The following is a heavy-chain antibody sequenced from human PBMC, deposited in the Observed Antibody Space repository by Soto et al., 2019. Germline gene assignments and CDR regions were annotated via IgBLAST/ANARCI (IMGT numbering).Heavy chain of an antibody. CDR2: MHYSGST. J-gene: IGHJ4*02. D-gene: IGHD3-16*01. V-gene: IGHV4-39*01. Sequence: QLQESGPGLVRPSETLSLTCTVSGGSISSSSHYWGWIRQPPGKGLEWIGIMHYSGSTYYNPSLKSRVTISVDTSKNPFSLSLNSVTAADTAVYYCVRHSLGGTDSWGQGTLVTVSS. CDR1: GGSISSSSHY. CDR3: VRHSLGGTDS.